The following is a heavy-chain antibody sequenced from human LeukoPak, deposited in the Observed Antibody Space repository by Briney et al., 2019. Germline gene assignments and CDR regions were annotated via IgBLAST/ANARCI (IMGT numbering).Heavy chain of an antibody. CDR1: GGTFSSYA. D-gene: IGHD3-22*01. Sequence: ASVTVSCKASGGTFSSYAISWVRQAPGQGLEWMGRIIPILGIANYAQKFQGRVTITADKSTSTAYMELSSLRSEDMAVYYCARDPARGDSSGYISWGQGTLVTVSS. V-gene: IGHV1-69*04. CDR2: IIPILGIA. J-gene: IGHJ4*02. CDR3: ARDPARGDSSGYIS.